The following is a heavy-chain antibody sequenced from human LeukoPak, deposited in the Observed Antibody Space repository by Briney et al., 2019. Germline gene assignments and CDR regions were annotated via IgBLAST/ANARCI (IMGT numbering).Heavy chain of an antibody. D-gene: IGHD2-2*01. V-gene: IGHV1-18*04. CDR3: ARSSILRSSTSSISRHHGMDV. J-gene: IGHJ6*04. Sequence: GASVKVSCKASGYTFTSYGISWVRQAPGQGLEWMGWISAYNGNTNYAQKLQGRVTMTTDTSTSTAYMELRSLRSDDTAVYYCARSSILRSSTSSISRHHGMDVWGKGTTVTVSS. CDR1: GYTFTSYG. CDR2: ISAYNGNT.